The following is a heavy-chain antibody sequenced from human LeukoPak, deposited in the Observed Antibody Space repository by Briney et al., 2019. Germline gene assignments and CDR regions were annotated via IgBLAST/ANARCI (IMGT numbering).Heavy chain of an antibody. CDR2: LNRDGSEK. D-gene: IGHD3-22*01. V-gene: IGHV3-7*01. CDR3: ARDAPRDSSGYFLSVSGFDY. Sequence: GGSLRLSCAASGFTFSSYWMTWVRQAPGKGLEWVANLNRDGSEKYYVDSVKGRFTISRDNARNSLYLHMNSLRAEDTAVYYCARDAPRDSSGYFLSVSGFDYWGQGTLVTVSS. J-gene: IGHJ4*02. CDR1: GFTFSSYW.